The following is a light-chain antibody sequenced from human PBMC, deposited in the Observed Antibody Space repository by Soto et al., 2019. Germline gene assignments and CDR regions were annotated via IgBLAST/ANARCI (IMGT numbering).Light chain of an antibody. V-gene: IGLV2-14*03. CDR1: TSDIVYSF. CDR2: GVI. J-gene: IGLJ2*01. Sequence: QSVLTQPASVSGSPGQSITISCTGSTSDIVYSFVSWYQQHPGKAPKLIIYGVINRPSGVSNRFSGSKSGNTASLTISGLQAEDEADYYCSSYTSSTSLVFGGGTQLTVL. CDR3: SSYTSSTSLV.